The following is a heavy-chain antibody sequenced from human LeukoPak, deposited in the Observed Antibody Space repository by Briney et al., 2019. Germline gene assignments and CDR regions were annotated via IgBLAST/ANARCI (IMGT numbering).Heavy chain of an antibody. J-gene: IGHJ2*01. CDR1: GGSISSYY. CDR3: ARGQYHLLYWYFDL. Sequence: PSETLSLTCTVSGGSISSYYWSWIRQPAGKGLEWIGRIYSSGSTNYNPSLKSRVTMSVDTSKNQFSRKLSSVTAADTAVYYCARGQYHLLYWYFDLWGRGTLVTVSS. D-gene: IGHD2-2*01. V-gene: IGHV4-4*07. CDR2: IYSSGST.